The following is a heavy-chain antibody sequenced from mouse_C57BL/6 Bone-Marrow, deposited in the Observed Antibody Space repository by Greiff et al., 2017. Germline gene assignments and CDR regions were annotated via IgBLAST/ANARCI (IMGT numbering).Heavy chain of an antibody. Sequence: QVQLQQSGAELARPGASVKMSCKASGYTFTSYTMHWVKQRPGQGLEWIGYINPSSGYTKYNQKFKDKATLTADKSSSTAYMQLSSLTSEDSAVYDCARSYSYYAMDYWGQGTSVTVSS. CDR1: GYTFTSYT. D-gene: IGHD1-1*01. CDR3: ARSYSYYAMDY. J-gene: IGHJ4*01. V-gene: IGHV1-4*01. CDR2: INPSSGYT.